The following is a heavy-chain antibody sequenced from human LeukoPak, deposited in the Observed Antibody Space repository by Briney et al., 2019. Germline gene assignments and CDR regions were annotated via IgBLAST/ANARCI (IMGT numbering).Heavy chain of an antibody. CDR3: ARALWFGELSVPFDY. Sequence: PSETLSLTCTVSGYPINNAYYWVWIRQPPGRGLEWIGSLYHPDSTYYNPSLKSRVTISVDTSKNQFSLKLSSVTAADTAVYYCARALWFGELSVPFDYWGQGTLVTVSS. J-gene: IGHJ4*02. D-gene: IGHD3-10*01. CDR1: GYPINNAYY. CDR2: LYHPDST. V-gene: IGHV4-38-2*02.